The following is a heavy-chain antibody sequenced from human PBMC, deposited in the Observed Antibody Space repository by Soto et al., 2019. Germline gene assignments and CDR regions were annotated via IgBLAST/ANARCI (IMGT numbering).Heavy chain of an antibody. J-gene: IGHJ4*02. CDR2: IYSGGST. V-gene: IGHV3-66*01. CDR1: GFTVSSNY. D-gene: IGHD2-15*01. CDR3: ARTCSGGTCSFDY. Sequence: EVQLVESGGGLVQPGGSLRLSCAASGFTVSSNYMSWVRQAPGKGLEWVSVIYSGGSTYYADSVKSRFTISRDNSENTLYIQMNSLRAEHTTVYYCARTCSGGTCSFDYWGQGTLVTVSS.